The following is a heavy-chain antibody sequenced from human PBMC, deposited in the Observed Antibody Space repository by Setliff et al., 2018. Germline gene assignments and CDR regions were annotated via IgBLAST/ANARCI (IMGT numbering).Heavy chain of an antibody. V-gene: IGHV3-23*01. CDR2: ISGSGGST. CDR3: AKDSSYSMIVVVIPFDY. CDR1: GFTFSSYA. D-gene: IGHD3-22*01. J-gene: IGHJ4*02. Sequence: GSLRLSCAASGFTFSSYAMSWVRQAPGKGLEWVSAISGSGGSTYYADSVKGRFTISRDNSKNTLYLQMNSLRAEDTAVYYCAKDSSYSMIVVVIPFDYWGQGTLVTVSS.